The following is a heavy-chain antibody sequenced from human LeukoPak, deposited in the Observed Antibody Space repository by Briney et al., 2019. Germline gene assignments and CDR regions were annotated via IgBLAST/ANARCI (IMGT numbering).Heavy chain of an antibody. CDR2: ISYDGSNK. CDR1: GFTFSSYG. Sequence: PGGSLRLSCAASGFTFSSYGMHWVRQAPGKGLEWVAVISYDGSNKYYADSVKGRFTISRDNSKNTLYLQMNSLRAEDTAVYYCAKATTGYYKNAFDIWGQGTMVTVSS. V-gene: IGHV3-30*18. CDR3: AKATTGYYKNAFDI. J-gene: IGHJ3*02. D-gene: IGHD3-9*01.